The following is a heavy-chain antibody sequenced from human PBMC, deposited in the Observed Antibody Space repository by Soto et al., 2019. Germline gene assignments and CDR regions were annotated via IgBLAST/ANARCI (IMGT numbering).Heavy chain of an antibody. J-gene: IGHJ5*02. CDR2: INHTGGT. Sequence: SETLSLTCAVHGGSFNGYYWNWIRQPPGKGLEWIGEINHTGGTHYNPSLKSRVTMSVDTSKNQYSLRLSSVTAADTAIYYCATRITVFGLLIPPFDPWGQGTQLTVSS. V-gene: IGHV4-34*01. D-gene: IGHD3-3*01. CDR1: GGSFNGYY. CDR3: ATRITVFGLLIPPFDP.